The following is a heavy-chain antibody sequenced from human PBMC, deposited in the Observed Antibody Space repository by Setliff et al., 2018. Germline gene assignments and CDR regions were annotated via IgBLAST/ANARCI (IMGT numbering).Heavy chain of an antibody. CDR1: GESFSNNY. CDR2: SNHSGNT. Sequence: PSETLSLTCSVYGESFSNNYWSWIRQPPGKGLEWIGESNHSGNTTNHPSLKSRLTMSVDTSKNQFSLKLTSVTAADTAVYYFRLAHCSTTSCEEALDYWSQGTLVTVSS. V-gene: IGHV4-34*01. J-gene: IGHJ4*02. CDR3: RLAHCSTTSCEEALDY. D-gene: IGHD2-2*01.